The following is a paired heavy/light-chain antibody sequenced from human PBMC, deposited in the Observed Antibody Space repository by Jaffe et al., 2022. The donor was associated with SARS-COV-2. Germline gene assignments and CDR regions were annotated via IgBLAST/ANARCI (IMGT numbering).Heavy chain of an antibody. CDR1: RFTFSNYD. V-gene: IGHV3-30*18. D-gene: IGHD6-13*01. Sequence: QVQLVESGGGVVQPGRSLRLSCAASRFTFSNYDMHWVRQVPGKGLEWVALISYDGTSKYYGDSVKGRFTISRDNSKDTLYLQMNSLRVEDTAVYYCAKVAFAAAAGIELIQFWGQGTQVTVSS. CDR2: ISYDGTSK. J-gene: IGHJ4*02. CDR3: AKVAFAAAAGIELIQF.
Light chain of an antibody. CDR3: HHYGSAPFT. Sequence: EIVLTQSPGTLSLSPGERVTLSCRASQTIRSNYLAWYHQKPGQPPRLLMYGASSRATGIPDRFSGSGSGTDFTLTISRLEPEDFAVYYCHHYGSAPFTFGGGTKVEIK. V-gene: IGKV3-20*01. CDR2: GAS. J-gene: IGKJ4*01. CDR1: QTIRSNY.